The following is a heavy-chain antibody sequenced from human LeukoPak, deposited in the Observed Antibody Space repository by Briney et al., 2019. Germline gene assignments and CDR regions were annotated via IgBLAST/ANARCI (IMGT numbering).Heavy chain of an antibody. CDR1: GDYISNSNYY. D-gene: IGHD6-19*01. CDR2: IYYSGST. Sequence: KTSETLSLTCTVSGDYISNSNYYWGWIRQPPGKGLEWIGNIYYSGSTYYNPSLKSRVTISVDTSKNQFSLKLSSVTAADTAVYYCARVSTSYSSGWSGVDYWGQGTLVTVSS. V-gene: IGHV4-30-4*08. CDR3: ARVSTSYSSGWSGVDY. J-gene: IGHJ4*02.